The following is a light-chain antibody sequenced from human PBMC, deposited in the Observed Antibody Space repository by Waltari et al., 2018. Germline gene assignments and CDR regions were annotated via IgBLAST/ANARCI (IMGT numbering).Light chain of an antibody. CDR2: VNGDGSH. CDR1: SGHTTFA. CDR3: QTWGSDIVV. J-gene: IGLJ2*01. V-gene: IGLV4-69*01. Sequence: QLVVTQSPSASASLGASVKFTCPLSSGHTTFAIAWQHQQHQKGPRYLMTVNGDGSHRKGDGIPDRFSGSSSGADRYLTVSSLQSEDEADYYCQTWGSDIVVFGGGTKLTVL.